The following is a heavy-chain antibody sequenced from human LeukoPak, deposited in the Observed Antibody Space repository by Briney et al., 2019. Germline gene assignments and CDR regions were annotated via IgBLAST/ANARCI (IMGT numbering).Heavy chain of an antibody. J-gene: IGHJ6*02. V-gene: IGHV3-30*04. CDR3: ARDHRNYYYGMDV. Sequence: GGSLRLSCAASGFTFSSYAMHWVRQAPGKGLEWVAVISYDGSNKYYADSVKGRFTISRDNSKNTLYLQMNSLRAEDTAVYYYARDHRNYYYGMDVWGQGTTVTVSS. CDR2: ISYDGSNK. CDR1: GFTFSSYA.